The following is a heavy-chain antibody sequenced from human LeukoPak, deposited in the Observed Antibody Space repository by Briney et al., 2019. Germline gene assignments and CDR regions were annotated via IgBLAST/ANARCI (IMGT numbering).Heavy chain of an antibody. V-gene: IGHV4-59*12. CDR2: IYHSGST. Sequence: SETLSLTCTVSGGSISSYYWSWIRQPPGKGLEWIGYIYHSGSTYYNPSLKSRVTISVDRSKNQFSLKLSSVTAADTAVYYCARGPLRYSSGWYVRGNNWFDPWGQGTLVTVSS. D-gene: IGHD6-19*01. J-gene: IGHJ5*02. CDR3: ARGPLRYSSGWYVRGNNWFDP. CDR1: GGSISSYY.